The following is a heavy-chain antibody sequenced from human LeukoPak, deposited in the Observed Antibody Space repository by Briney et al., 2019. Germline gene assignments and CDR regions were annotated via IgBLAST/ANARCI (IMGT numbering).Heavy chain of an antibody. CDR2: INHSGST. J-gene: IGHJ6*04. V-gene: IGHV4-34*01. Sequence: SETLSLTCAVYGGSFSTYYWTWVRRPPGSGLEWIGEINHSGSTNYNPSLKSRVTVSIDTSKNQFSLKLSSLTAADTATHFCARHGLGRGVYITRQYNYYMDVWGTGTTVIVSS. CDR3: ARHGLGRGVYITRQYNYYMDV. D-gene: IGHD3-10*01. CDR1: GGSFSTYY.